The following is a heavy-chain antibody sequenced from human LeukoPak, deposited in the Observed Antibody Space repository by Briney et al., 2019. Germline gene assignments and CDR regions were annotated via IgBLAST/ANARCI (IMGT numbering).Heavy chain of an antibody. CDR1: GASFSSGDYY. CDR2: IYQTRST. D-gene: IGHD6-19*01. V-gene: IGHV4-61*08. Sequence: SETLSLTCTVSGASFSSGDYYWSWIRQSPGKGLEWIGYIYQTRSTYYKPSLKSRVTISVDTSKNQFSLKLSSVTAADTAVYYCAKDPPPPVSGWSPSLYGMDVWGQGTTVTVSS. CDR3: AKDPPPPVSGWSPSLYGMDV. J-gene: IGHJ6*02.